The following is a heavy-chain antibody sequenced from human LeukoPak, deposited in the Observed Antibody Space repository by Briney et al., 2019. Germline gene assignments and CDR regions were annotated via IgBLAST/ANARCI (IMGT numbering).Heavy chain of an antibody. CDR1: GYSISSGYY. Sequence: SETLSLTCTVSGYSISSGYYWGWIRQPPGKGLEWIGSIYHSGSTYYNPSLKSRVTISVDTSKNQFSLKVSPVTAADTAVYYWSRKKWEHFDYWGQGTLVTVSS. CDR3: SRKKWEHFDY. D-gene: IGHD1-26*01. CDR2: IYHSGST. V-gene: IGHV4-38-2*02. J-gene: IGHJ4*02.